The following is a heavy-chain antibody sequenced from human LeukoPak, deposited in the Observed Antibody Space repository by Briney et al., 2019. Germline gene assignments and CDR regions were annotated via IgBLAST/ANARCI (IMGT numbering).Heavy chain of an antibody. D-gene: IGHD3-10*01. CDR2: IYSSGST. CDR3: ARDSLVRGVRWFDP. Sequence: SETLSLTCTVSDGSITSYYWSWIRQPAGKGLEWIGRIYSSGSTNYNPSLKSRVTMSVDTSKNQFSPKLTSVTAADTAVYYCARDSLVRGVRWFDPWGQGTLVTVSS. J-gene: IGHJ5*02. CDR1: DGSITSYY. V-gene: IGHV4-4*07.